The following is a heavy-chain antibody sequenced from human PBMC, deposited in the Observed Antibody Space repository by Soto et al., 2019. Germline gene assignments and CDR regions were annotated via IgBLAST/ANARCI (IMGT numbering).Heavy chain of an antibody. V-gene: IGHV3-23*01. CDR2: IHGSGAIT. D-gene: IGHD3-10*01. Sequence: EVQVLHSGGGLVQPGGSLRLSCAASGLTFSRFAMSWVRQAPGKGLEWVATIHGSGAITNYADSVRGRFTISRDNSKDTMYLQLNTLRVEDTAVYYCAKDKGPGSYTNCCFDVWGRGTLVTVSS. CDR1: GLTFSRFA. CDR3: AKDKGPGSYTNCCFDV. J-gene: IGHJ2*01.